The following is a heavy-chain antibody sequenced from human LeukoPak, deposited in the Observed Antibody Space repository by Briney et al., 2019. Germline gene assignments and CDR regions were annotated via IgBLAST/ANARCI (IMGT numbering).Heavy chain of an antibody. J-gene: IGHJ4*02. Sequence: GGSLRLSCAASGFTVSSYAMSWVRQVPGKGLDWVSAISGDDDSTYYADSVKGRFTISRDNSKNTLYLQMNSLRAEDTALYYCAKDQRVAVTGTGEFDYWGQGTLVTVSS. D-gene: IGHD6-19*01. CDR1: GFTVSSYA. V-gene: IGHV3-23*01. CDR3: AKDQRVAVTGTGEFDY. CDR2: ISGDDDST.